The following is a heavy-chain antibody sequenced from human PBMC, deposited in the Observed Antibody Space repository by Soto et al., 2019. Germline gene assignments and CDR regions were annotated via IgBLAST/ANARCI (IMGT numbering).Heavy chain of an antibody. J-gene: IGHJ4*02. CDR3: AKKGRWSGWPLDY. CDR2: ISYDGSNK. V-gene: IGHV3-30*18. D-gene: IGHD6-19*01. CDR1: GFTFSSYG. Sequence: PVGSLRLSCAASGFTFSSYGMHWVRQAPGKGLEWVAVISYDGSNKYYADSVKGRFAISRDNSKNTLYLQMNSLRAEDTAVYYCAKKGRWSGWPLDYWGQGTLVTVSS.